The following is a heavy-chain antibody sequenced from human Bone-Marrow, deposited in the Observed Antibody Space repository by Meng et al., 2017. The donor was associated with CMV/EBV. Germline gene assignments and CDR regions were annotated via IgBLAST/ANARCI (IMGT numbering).Heavy chain of an antibody. Sequence: SETLSLTCAVYGGSFSGYYWSWIRQPPGKGLEWIGSIYYSGSTYYNPSLKSRVTISVDTSKNQFSLKLSSVTAADTAVYYCARERIVGATLFDYWGQGTLVTVSS. J-gene: IGHJ4*02. CDR3: ARERIVGATLFDY. CDR1: GGSFSGYY. CDR2: IYYSGST. V-gene: IGHV4-34*01. D-gene: IGHD1-26*01.